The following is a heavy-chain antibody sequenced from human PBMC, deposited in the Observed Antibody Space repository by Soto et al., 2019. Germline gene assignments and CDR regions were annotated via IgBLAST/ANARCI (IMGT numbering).Heavy chain of an antibody. CDR1: GYTFTSYG. V-gene: IGHV1-69*06. Sequence: SVKVSCKASGYTFTSYGISWARQAPGQGLEWMGGIIPIFGTANYAQKFQGRVTITADKSTSTAYMELSSLRSEDTAVYYCATYYYDSSGYYSAAFDIWGQGTMVTVSS. D-gene: IGHD3-22*01. J-gene: IGHJ3*02. CDR3: ATYYYDSSGYYSAAFDI. CDR2: IIPIFGTA.